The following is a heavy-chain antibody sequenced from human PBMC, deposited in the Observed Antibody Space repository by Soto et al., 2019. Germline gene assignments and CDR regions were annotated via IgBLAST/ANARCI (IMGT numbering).Heavy chain of an antibody. CDR3: ASSGYCSGGSCYGYAFDI. D-gene: IGHD2-15*01. CDR2: ISAYNGNT. V-gene: IGHV1-18*01. Sequence: QVQLVQSGAEVKKPGASVKVSCKASGYTFTSYGISWVRQAPGQGLEWMGWISAYNGNTNYAQKLQGRVTMTTDTSTSTAYMELRSLRSVDTAVYYCASSGYCSGGSCYGYAFDIWGQGTMVTVSS. J-gene: IGHJ3*02. CDR1: GYTFTSYG.